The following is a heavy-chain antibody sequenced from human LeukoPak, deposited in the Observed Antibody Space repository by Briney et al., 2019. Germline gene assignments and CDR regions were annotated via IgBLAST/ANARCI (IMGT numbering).Heavy chain of an antibody. J-gene: IGHJ5*02. CDR3: ARDGSEWSRDL. CDR1: GFTFSSYA. CDR2: ISGSGGST. Sequence: GGSLRLSCAASGFTFSSYATSWVRQAPGKGLEWVSAISGSGGSTYYADSVKGRFTISRDNAKSSTFLQMNSLRVEDTAVYYCARDGSEWSRDLWGQGTLVTVSS. V-gene: IGHV3-23*01. D-gene: IGHD3-22*01.